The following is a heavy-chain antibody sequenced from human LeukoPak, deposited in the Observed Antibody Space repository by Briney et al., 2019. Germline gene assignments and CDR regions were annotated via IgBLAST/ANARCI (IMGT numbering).Heavy chain of an antibody. J-gene: IGHJ4*02. CDR2: IVVGSGNT. CDR3: AAARYSGSYVFDY. CDR1: GFTFTSSA. Sequence: GASVKVSCKASGFTFTSSAVQWVRQARGQRLEWIGWIVVGSGNTNYAQKFQERVTITRDMSPSTAYMELSSLRSEDTAVYYCAAARYSGSYVFDYWGQGTLVTVSS. D-gene: IGHD1-26*01. V-gene: IGHV1-58*01.